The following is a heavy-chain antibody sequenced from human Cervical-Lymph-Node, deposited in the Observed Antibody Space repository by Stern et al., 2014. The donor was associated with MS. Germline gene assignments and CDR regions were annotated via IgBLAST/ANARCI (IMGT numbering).Heavy chain of an antibody. J-gene: IGHJ4*02. CDR1: GFTFSSYG. Sequence: QVQLGQSGAEVKKPGASLRLSCAASGFTFSSYGMHWVRQAPGKGLEWVVLAWYDGNTAYYTNSVKGRFTISRDNSKNTLSLQMNSLTAEDTAVYYCARGHIPYAYNYLFDYWGQGTLVTVSS. V-gene: IGHV3-33*01. D-gene: IGHD5-24*01. CDR3: ARGHIPYAYNYLFDY. CDR2: AWYDGNTA.